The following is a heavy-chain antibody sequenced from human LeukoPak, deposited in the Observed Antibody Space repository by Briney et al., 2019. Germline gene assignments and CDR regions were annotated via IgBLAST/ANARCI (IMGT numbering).Heavy chain of an antibody. CDR1: GGSTSSSNW. CDR3: ASLSH. CDR2: IYHSGST. Sequence: SGTLSLTCAVSGGSTSSSNWWSWVRPPPGKGLEWIGEIYHSGSTNYNPSLWGRVTISMDKSKNQFSLNLNSVTAADTAVYYCASLSHWGQGTLVTVSS. V-gene: IGHV4-4*02. J-gene: IGHJ4*02.